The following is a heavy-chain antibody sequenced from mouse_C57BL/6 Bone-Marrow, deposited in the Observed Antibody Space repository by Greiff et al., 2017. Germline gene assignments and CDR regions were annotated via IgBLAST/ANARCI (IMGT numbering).Heavy chain of an antibody. J-gene: IGHJ3*01. CDR1: GYSITSGYD. CDR3: ARGRDPAWFAY. V-gene: IGHV3-1*01. Sequence: ESGPGMVKPSQSLSLTCTVTGYSITSGYDWHWIRHFPGNKLEWMGYISYSGSTNYNPSLKSRISITHDTSKNHFFLKLNSVTTEDTATYYCARGRDPAWFAYWGQGTLVTVSA. D-gene: IGHD3-3*01. CDR2: ISYSGST.